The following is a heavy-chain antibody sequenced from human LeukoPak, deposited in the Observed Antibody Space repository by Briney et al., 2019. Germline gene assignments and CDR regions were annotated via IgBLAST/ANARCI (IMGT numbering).Heavy chain of an antibody. D-gene: IGHD3-10*01. CDR2: VSGSSGST. V-gene: IGHV3-23*01. CDR3: AKDLRLGSLWLADY. J-gene: IGHJ4*02. Sequence: GGSLRLSCAASGFTFSNYAMSWVRQAPGKGLEWVSAVSGSSGSTYYADSVKGRFTISRDNSKNTLYLQMNSLRAEDTAVYYCAKDLRLGSLWLADYWGQGTLVTVSS. CDR1: GFTFSNYA.